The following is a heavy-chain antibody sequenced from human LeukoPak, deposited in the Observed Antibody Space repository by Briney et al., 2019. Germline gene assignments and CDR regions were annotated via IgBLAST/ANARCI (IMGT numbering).Heavy chain of an antibody. CDR2: IYSGGST. CDR3: ASRAAADAFDY. V-gene: IGHV3-66*02. CDR1: GFTVSSNY. D-gene: IGHD2-2*01. Sequence: PGGSLRLSCAASGFTVSSNYMSWVRQAPGKGLEWVSFIYSGGSTYYADSVKGRFTISRDHYKNTLYLQMNSLGDEDTAVYYCASRAAADAFDYWGQGTLVTVSS. J-gene: IGHJ4*02.